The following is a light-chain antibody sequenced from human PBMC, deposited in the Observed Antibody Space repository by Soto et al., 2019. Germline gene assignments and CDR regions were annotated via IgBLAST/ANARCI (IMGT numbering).Light chain of an antibody. J-gene: IGKJ1*01. CDR2: DAS. Sequence: EIVMTHSPATLSVSPGDSATLSCRASQSVSSYLAWYQQKPGQAPRLLIYDASNRATGIPARFSGSGSGTDFTLTISSLEPEDFAVYYCQQRSNWPRKFGQGTKVDIK. CDR1: QSVSSY. CDR3: QQRSNWPRK. V-gene: IGKV3-11*01.